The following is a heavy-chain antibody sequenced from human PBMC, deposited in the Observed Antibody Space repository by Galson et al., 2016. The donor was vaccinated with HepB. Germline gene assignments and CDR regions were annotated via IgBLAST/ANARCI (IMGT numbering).Heavy chain of an antibody. CDR1: GFIFDDYA. CDR3: AKDIRSVATSLDN. Sequence: SLRLSCAASGFIFDDYAMHWVRQAPGKGLEWVSGITWNSGTIGYADSVKGRFTISRDNAKSSLYLQMNSLRGDDTALYYCAKDIRSVATSLDNWGQGTLVTVSS. D-gene: IGHD5-12*01. V-gene: IGHV3-9*01. J-gene: IGHJ4*02. CDR2: ITWNSGTI.